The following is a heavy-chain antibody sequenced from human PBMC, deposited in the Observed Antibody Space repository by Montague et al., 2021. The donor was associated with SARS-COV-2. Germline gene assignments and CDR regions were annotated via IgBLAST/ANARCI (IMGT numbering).Heavy chain of an antibody. J-gene: IGHJ4*02. Sequence: SLILSCAASGFTFSSYSMNWVRQAPGKGLEWVSSISTSSSHIYYADSVKGRFTISRDNAKNSLYLQMNSLRAEDTAVYYCANLYSYGSWGQGTLVTVSS. V-gene: IGHV3-21*01. D-gene: IGHD5-18*01. CDR1: GFTFSSYS. CDR2: ISTSSSHI. CDR3: ANLYSYGS.